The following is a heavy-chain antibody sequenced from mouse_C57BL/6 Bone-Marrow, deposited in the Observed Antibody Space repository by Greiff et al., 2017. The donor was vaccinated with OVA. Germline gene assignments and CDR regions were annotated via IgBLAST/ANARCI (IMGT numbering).Heavy chain of an antibody. J-gene: IGHJ4*01. CDR2: INSDGGST. CDR3: ARHTGFYYGSSYRGYAMDY. D-gene: IGHD1-1*01. CDR1: EYEFPSHD. Sequence: EVQLVESGGGLVQPGESLKLSCESNEYEFPSHDMSWVRKTPEKRLELVAAINSDGGSTYYPDTMERRFIISRDNTKKTLYLQMSSLRSEDTALYYCARHTGFYYGSSYRGYAMDYWGQGTSVTVSS. V-gene: IGHV5-2*01.